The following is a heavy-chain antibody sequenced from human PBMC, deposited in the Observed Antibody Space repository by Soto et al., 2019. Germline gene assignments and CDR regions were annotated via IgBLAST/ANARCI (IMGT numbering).Heavy chain of an antibody. Sequence: QVQLVQSGAEVKKPGSSVKVSCKASGGTFSSYAISWVRQAPGQGLEWMGGIIPIFGTANYAQKFQGRVRITADESTSTAYMELSSLISEDTAVYYCARGYCSGCSCYSPFDPWGQGTLVTVSS. CDR2: IIPIFGTA. CDR3: ARGYCSGCSCYSPFDP. D-gene: IGHD2-15*01. J-gene: IGHJ5*02. V-gene: IGHV1-69*01. CDR1: GGTFSSYA.